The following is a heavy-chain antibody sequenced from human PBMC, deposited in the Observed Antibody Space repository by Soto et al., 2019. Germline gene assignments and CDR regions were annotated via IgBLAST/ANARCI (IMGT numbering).Heavy chain of an antibody. J-gene: IGHJ4*02. V-gene: IGHV4-39*01. CDR3: ARLGWGNGDSDY. CDR2: ILYSGTT. CDR1: GGSISKSNYF. Sequence: QLQLQESGPGLVKSSETLSLTCTVSGGSISKSNYFWGWIRQAPGKGLEWIASILYSGTTSYNSSLKSRVATPVDTSKNQFSLKLNSVTAADTAVYYCARLGWGNGDSDYWGQGTLVTVSS. D-gene: IGHD2-21*01.